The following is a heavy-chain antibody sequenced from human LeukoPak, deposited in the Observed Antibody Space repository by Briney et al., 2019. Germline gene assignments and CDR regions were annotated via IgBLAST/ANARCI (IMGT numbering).Heavy chain of an antibody. CDR3: ARLNYYYYYMDV. V-gene: IGHV4-39*01. CDR1: GGSISSSSYY. CDR2: IYYSGST. Sequence: SETLSLTCTVSGGSISSSSYYWGWIRQPPGKGLEWIGSIYYSGSTYYNPPLKSRVTISVDTSKNQFSLKLSSVTAADTAVYYCARLNYYYYYMDVWGKGTTVTVSS. J-gene: IGHJ6*03.